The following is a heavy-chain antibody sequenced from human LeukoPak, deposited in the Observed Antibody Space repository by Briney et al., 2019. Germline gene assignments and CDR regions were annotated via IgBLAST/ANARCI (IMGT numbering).Heavy chain of an antibody. J-gene: IGHJ4*02. V-gene: IGHV4-59*01. Sequence: SETLSLTCTVSGGSISSYYWSWIRQPPGKGLEWIGYIYYSGSTNYNPSLKSRVNISVDTSKNQFSLKLRSVTAADTAVYYCARTAVAGIDYWGQGTLVTVSS. CDR3: ARTAVAGIDY. CDR2: IYYSGST. D-gene: IGHD6-19*01. CDR1: GGSISSYY.